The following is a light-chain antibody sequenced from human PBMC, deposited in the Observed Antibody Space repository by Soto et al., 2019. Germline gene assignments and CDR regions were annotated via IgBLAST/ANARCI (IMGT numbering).Light chain of an antibody. CDR1: SSDVGGYNY. CDR2: EVT. CDR3: SSYTSSSTYV. V-gene: IGLV2-14*01. J-gene: IGLJ1*01. Sequence: QSALTQPASVSGSPGQSITISCTGTSSDVGGYNYVSWYQQHPGKAPKLMIYEVTKRPSGVPDRFSGSKSGNTASLTVSGLQAEDEADYYCSSYTSSSTYVFGTGTKVTV.